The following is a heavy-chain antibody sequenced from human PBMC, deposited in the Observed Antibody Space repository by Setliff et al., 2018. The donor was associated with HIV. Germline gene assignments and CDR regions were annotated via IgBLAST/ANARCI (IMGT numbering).Heavy chain of an antibody. V-gene: IGHV4-34*01. D-gene: IGHD3-10*01. CDR3: ARGLQYYDSGSYSEDY. CDR1: GGSFSGYY. J-gene: IGHJ4*02. Sequence: SETLSLTCALYGGSFSGYYWSWIRQPPGKGLEWIGEINHSGCGNYNPSLTSRVTISLDTSKNQFSLKLSSVTAADTAVYYCARGLQYYDSGSYSEDYWGQGTLVTVSS. CDR2: INHSGCG.